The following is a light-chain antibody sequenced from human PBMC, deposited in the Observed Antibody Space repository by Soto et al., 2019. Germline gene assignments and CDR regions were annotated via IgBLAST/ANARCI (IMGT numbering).Light chain of an antibody. CDR2: DVS. CDR1: SSDIGAYNS. V-gene: IGLV2-14*03. CDR3: ASYTTGRIRV. Sequence: QSALTQPASVSASPGQSITISCTGTSSDIGAYNSVSWYQQHPAEAPQLIIYDVSYRPSGISSRFSGSKSGNTASLTVSGLQADDDADYYCASYTTGRIRVFGGGTQLTVL. J-gene: IGLJ2*01.